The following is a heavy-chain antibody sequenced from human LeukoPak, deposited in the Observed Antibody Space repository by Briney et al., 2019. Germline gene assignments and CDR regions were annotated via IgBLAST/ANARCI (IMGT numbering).Heavy chain of an antibody. J-gene: IGHJ4*02. CDR3: ARDGFGTGSN. D-gene: IGHD3-16*01. Sequence: GGSLRLSCAASGLTFSNYWMDWVRQAPGKGLEWVANIKQDGSEKNYVDSVKGRFIISRDNAKNSLCLQMNTLRADDTAVCYCARDGFGTGSNWGQGTLVTVSS. CDR1: GLTFSNYW. V-gene: IGHV3-7*03. CDR2: IKQDGSEK.